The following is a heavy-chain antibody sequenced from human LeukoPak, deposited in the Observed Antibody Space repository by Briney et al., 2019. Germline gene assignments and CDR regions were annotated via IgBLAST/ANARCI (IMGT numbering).Heavy chain of an antibody. CDR2: ISSSGSTI. J-gene: IGHJ6*04. V-gene: IGHV3-48*04. D-gene: IGHD3-10*02. CDR1: GFTFSSYS. CDR3: AELGITMIGGV. Sequence: PGGSLGLSCAASGFTFSSYSMNWVRQAPGKGLEWVSYISSSGSTIYYADSVKGRFTISRDNAQNSLYLQMNSLRAEDTAVYYCAELGITMIGGVWGKGTTVTISS.